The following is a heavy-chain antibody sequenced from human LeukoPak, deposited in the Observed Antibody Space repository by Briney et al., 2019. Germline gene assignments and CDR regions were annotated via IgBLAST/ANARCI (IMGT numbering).Heavy chain of an antibody. J-gene: IGHJ3*02. CDR2: IYYSGST. CDR3: ARGEGHAGPFDM. V-gene: IGHV4-39*07. CDR1: GGSISSSSYY. Sequence: SETLSLTCTVSGGSISSSSYYWGWIRQPPWKGLEWIGSIYYSGSTNYNPSLKSRVTLSVDTSKNQFSLKLSSVTAADTAVYYCARGEGHAGPFDMWGQGTMVTVSS.